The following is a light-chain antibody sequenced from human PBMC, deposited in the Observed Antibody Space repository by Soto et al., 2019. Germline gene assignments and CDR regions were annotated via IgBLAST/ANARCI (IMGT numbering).Light chain of an antibody. CDR2: EGT. V-gene: IGLV2-23*01. CDR3: CSYAGGVI. J-gene: IGLJ2*01. CDR1: SSDVGSYNL. Sequence: QSALTQPASVSGSPGQSITISCTGTSSDVGSYNLVSWYQQHPGEAPKLMIYEGTKRPSGVSNRFSGSKSGNTASLTISGLQAEDEADYYCCSYAGGVIFGGGTKLTVL.